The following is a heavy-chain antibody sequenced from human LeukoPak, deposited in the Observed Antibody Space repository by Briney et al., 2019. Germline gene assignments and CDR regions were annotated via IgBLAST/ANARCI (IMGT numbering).Heavy chain of an antibody. J-gene: IGHJ4*02. CDR1: GFTFDDYA. CDR3: AKDRGRLGYCSGGSCYYFDY. V-gene: IGHV3-9*01. CDR2: ISWNSGSI. D-gene: IGHD2-15*01. Sequence: GGSLRLSCAAPGFTFDDYAMHWVRQAPGKGLEWVSGISWNSGSIGYADSVKGRFTISRDNAKNSLYLQMNSLRAEDTALYYCAKDRGRLGYCSGGSCYYFDYWGQGTLVTVSS.